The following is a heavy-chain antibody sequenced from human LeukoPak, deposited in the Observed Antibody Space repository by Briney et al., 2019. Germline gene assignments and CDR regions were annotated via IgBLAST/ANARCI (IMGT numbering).Heavy chain of an antibody. CDR1: GYTFTTYY. Sequence: ASVKVSCKASGYTFTTYYVHWVRQAPGQGLEWMGIINPSGGSTNYAQKFQGRVTMTRDTSTSTVYMELSSLRSEDTAVYYCARNLRWGTSNRELSDAFDIWGQGTMVTVSS. D-gene: IGHD3-16*01. CDR2: INPSGGST. J-gene: IGHJ3*02. CDR3: ARNLRWGTSNRELSDAFDI. V-gene: IGHV1-46*01.